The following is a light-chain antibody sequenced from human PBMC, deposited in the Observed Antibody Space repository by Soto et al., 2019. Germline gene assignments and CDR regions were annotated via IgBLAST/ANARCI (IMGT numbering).Light chain of an antibody. CDR3: LPDYNYPRT. V-gene: IGKV1-6*01. CDR2: AAS. Sequence: AIQMTQSRFSLSASVGDRVTITCRTSEGIRNDLGWYQQKPGKAPKLLIYAASNLEGGVPSRFSGSGSGTDFTLTISSLQPEDFATYYCLPDYNYPRTFGQGTKVEIK. CDR1: EGIRND. J-gene: IGKJ1*01.